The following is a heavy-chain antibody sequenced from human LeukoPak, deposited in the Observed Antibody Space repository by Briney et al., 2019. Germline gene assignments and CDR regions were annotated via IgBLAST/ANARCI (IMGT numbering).Heavy chain of an antibody. V-gene: IGHV3-30*03. CDR1: GNYW. CDR2: ISYDGSNK. J-gene: IGHJ4*02. Sequence: QSGGSLRLSCAASGNYWMHWVRQAPGKGLEWVAVISYDGSNKYYADSVKGRFTISRDISKNTLYLQMNSLRAEDTAVYYCARGYCSSISCYVDYWGQGTLVTVSS. CDR3: ARGYCSSISCYVDY. D-gene: IGHD2-2*01.